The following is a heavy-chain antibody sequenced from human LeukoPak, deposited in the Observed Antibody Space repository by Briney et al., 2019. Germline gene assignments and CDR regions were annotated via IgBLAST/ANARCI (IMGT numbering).Heavy chain of an antibody. Sequence: PGGSLRLSCAASGFTFSSYAMSWVRQAPGKGLEWVANIKQDGSEKYYVDSVKGRFTISRDNAKNSLYLQMNSLRAEDTAVYYCARGGGMATTPDYWGPGTLVTVSS. D-gene: IGHD5-24*01. CDR2: IKQDGSEK. CDR3: ARGGGMATTPDY. J-gene: IGHJ4*02. V-gene: IGHV3-7*04. CDR1: GFTFSSYA.